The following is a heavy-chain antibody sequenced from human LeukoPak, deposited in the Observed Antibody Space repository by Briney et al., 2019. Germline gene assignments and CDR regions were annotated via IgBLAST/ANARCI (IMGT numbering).Heavy chain of an antibody. CDR3: ARVFSWSDSSSSVGRALDV. D-gene: IGHD6-6*01. V-gene: IGHV3-21*01. CDR1: GFTFSSYS. J-gene: IGHJ6*04. CDR2: ISSSSSYI. Sequence: NPGGSLRLSRAASGFTFSSYSMNWVRQAPGKGLEWVSSISSSSSYIYYADSVKGRFTISRDNARNSLYLQMNNLRAEDTAVYYCARVFSWSDSSSSVGRALDVWGKGTTVTVSS.